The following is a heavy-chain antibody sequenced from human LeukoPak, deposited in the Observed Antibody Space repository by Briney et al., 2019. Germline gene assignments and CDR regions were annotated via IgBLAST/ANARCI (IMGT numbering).Heavy chain of an antibody. Sequence: PGGSLRLSCAASGFTFSSYAISWVRQAPGKGLEWVSSISGSGGKTYYADSVKGRFTISRDNSKNKLYLQANSLRADDTAVYYCGKGLYHDYSRVGDSWGQGTLVTVSS. V-gene: IGHV3-23*01. CDR2: ISGSGGKT. D-gene: IGHD3-16*01. CDR3: GKGLYHDYSRVGDS. J-gene: IGHJ4*02. CDR1: GFTFSSYA.